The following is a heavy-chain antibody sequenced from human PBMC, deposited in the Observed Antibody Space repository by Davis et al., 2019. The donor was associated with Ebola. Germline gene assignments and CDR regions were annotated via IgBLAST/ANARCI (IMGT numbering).Heavy chain of an antibody. D-gene: IGHD3-3*01. Sequence: SETLSLTCAVYGGSFSGYYWGWIRQPPGKGLEWIGEINHSGSTNYNPSLKSRVTISVDTSKNQFSLKLSSVTAADTAVYYCARIPPIWRRVDYWGQGTLVTVSS. CDR3: ARIPPIWRRVDY. J-gene: IGHJ4*02. CDR2: INHSGST. V-gene: IGHV4-34*01. CDR1: GGSFSGYY.